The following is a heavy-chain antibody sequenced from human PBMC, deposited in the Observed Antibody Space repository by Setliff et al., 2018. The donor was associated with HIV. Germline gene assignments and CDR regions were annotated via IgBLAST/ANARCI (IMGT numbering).Heavy chain of an antibody. CDR2: MNPNSANT. V-gene: IGHV1-8*02. CDR3: ARNQRYSSGWKRGPVRFDP. Sequence: ASVKVSCKASGYTFTTYDINWVRRATGQGLEWMGWMNPNSANTGYAEKFQGRLTMTRNTSISTAYMELSSLRSEDTAVYYCARNQRYSSGWKRGPVRFDPWGQGTLVTVSS. J-gene: IGHJ5*02. CDR1: GYTFTTYD. D-gene: IGHD6-19*01.